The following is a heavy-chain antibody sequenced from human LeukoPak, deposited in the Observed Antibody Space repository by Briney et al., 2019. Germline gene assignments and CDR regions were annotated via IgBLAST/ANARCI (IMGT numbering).Heavy chain of an antibody. CDR2: INPNNGGT. CDR1: GYTFTGHY. V-gene: IGHV1-2*02. D-gene: IGHD6-19*01. J-gene: IGHJ4*02. CDR3: AREIRKGQWLVFALNY. Sequence: ASVKVSCKASGYTFTGHYMHWLRQAPEQGLEWMGWINPNNGGTNYAQKFQGRVTVTRDTSISTAYMELSRLRSDDTAVYYCAREIRKGQWLVFALNYWGQGTLVTVSS.